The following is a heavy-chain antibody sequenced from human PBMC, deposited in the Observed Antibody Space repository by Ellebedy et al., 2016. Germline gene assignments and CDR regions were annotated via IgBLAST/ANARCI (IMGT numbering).Heavy chain of an antibody. V-gene: IGHV4-34*01. CDR2: INHSGST. D-gene: IGHD1-1*01. J-gene: IGHJ4*02. CDR3: ARAQTGTTFGY. Sequence: SETLSLTXAVYGGSFSGYYWSWIRQPPGKGLEWIGEINHSGSTYYNPSLKSRVTISVDTSKNQFSLKLSSVTAADTAVYYCARAQTGTTFGYWGQGTLVTVSS. CDR1: GGSFSGYY.